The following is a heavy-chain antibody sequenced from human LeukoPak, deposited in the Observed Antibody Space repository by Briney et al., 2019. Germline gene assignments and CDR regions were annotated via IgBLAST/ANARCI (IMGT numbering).Heavy chain of an antibody. CDR3: ARLDYSNYYYMDV. Sequence: PSETLSLTCTVSGGSISSYYWSWIRQPAGKGLEWIGRFYTSGSTNYNPSLKSRVTISVDMSKNQFSLKLSSVTAADTAVYYCARLDYSNYYYMDVWGKGTAVTVS. CDR1: GGSISSYY. V-gene: IGHV4-4*07. D-gene: IGHD4-11*01. CDR2: FYTSGST. J-gene: IGHJ6*03.